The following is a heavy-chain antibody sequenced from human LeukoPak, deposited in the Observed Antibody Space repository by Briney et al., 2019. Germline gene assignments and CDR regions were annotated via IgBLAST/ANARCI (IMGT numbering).Heavy chain of an antibody. V-gene: IGHV1-18*01. J-gene: IGHJ5*02. CDR3: VRDPGRPVVVPAAKFDP. CDR1: GYTSTSYG. Sequence: GASVKVSCKASGYTSTSYGISWVRQAPGQGLEWMGWISAYNGNTNYAQKLQGRVTMTTDTSTSTAYMELRSLRSDDTAVYYCVRDPGRPVVVPAAKFDPWGQGTLVTVSS. CDR2: ISAYNGNT. D-gene: IGHD2-2*01.